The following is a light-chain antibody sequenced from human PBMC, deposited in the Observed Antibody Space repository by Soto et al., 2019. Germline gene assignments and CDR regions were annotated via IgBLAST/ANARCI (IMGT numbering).Light chain of an antibody. V-gene: IGLV2-11*01. J-gene: IGLJ1*01. CDR2: DVS. CDR1: SSDVGAYRY. CDR3: SSYAGSYTFGV. Sequence: QSVLTQPRSVSGSPGQSVTISCTGTSSDVGAYRYVSWYQQHPGTAPKLMIYDVSKRPSGVPDRFSGSKPGNTASLTISGLQTEDEADYYCSSYAGSYTFGVFGTGTKVTVL.